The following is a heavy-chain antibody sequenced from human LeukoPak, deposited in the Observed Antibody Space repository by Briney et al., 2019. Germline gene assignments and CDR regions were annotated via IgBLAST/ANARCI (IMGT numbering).Heavy chain of an antibody. V-gene: IGHV3-66*01. D-gene: IGHD5-12*01. J-gene: IGHJ3*02. Sequence: SGGSLRLSCAASGFTVSSNYMSWVRQAPGKGLEWVSAIYSGGSTYYADSVKGRFTISRDNSKNTLYLQMNSLRAEDTAVYYCARDVVATSDAFDIWGQGTMVTVSS. CDR1: GFTVSSNY. CDR2: IYSGGST. CDR3: ARDVVATSDAFDI.